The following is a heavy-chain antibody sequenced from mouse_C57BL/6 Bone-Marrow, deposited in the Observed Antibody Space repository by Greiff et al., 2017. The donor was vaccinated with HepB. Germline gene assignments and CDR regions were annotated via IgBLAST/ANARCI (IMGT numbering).Heavy chain of an antibody. CDR1: GFTFSTSG. Sequence: VQLKESGGDLVKPGGSLKLSCVASGFTFSTSGMSWVRQTPDKRLEWVATINTGGTYTYYPASVKGRFTISKDTAKNTLFLQMNSLKSEDSAIYYCTRERFDYYFDYWGQGTTLTVTS. J-gene: IGHJ2*01. CDR2: INTGGTYT. CDR3: TRERFDYYFDY. V-gene: IGHV5-6*01.